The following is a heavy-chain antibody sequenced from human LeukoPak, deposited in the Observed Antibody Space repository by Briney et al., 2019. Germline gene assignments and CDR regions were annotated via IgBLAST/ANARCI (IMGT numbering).Heavy chain of an antibody. CDR3: ARDSLHYYDNSGQIY. CDR1: GYTLTELS. V-gene: IGHV1-24*01. CDR2: FDPEDGET. Sequence: ASVKVSCKVSGYTLTELSMHWVRQAPGKGLEWMGGFDPEDGETIYAQKPQGRVTMTTDTSTSTAYMELRSLRSDDTAVYYCARDSLHYYDNSGQIYWGQGTLVTVSS. J-gene: IGHJ4*02. D-gene: IGHD3-22*01.